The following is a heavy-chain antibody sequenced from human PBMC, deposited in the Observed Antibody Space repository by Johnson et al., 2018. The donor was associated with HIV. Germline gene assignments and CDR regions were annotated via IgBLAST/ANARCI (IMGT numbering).Heavy chain of an antibody. CDR2: LYSSGKT. V-gene: IGHV3-66*03. Sequence: VQLVESGGGLIQPGGSLRLSCAASGFTVSTYYMTWVRQASGKGLELVSLLYSSGKTYYADSVKGRFTISRDNSKNTLFLQMNSLRAEDTAVYYCAGGIRVAGVNDAFDIWGQGTMVTVSS. CDR3: AGGIRVAGVNDAFDI. D-gene: IGHD6-19*01. CDR1: GFTVSTYY. J-gene: IGHJ3*02.